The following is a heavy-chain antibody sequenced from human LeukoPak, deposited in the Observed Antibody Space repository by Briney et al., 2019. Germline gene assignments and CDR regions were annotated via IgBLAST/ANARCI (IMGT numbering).Heavy chain of an antibody. Sequence: GGSLRLSCATSGFTFSSYAMGWVRQAPGKGLEWVSAISGSGGSTHYADSVKGRFTISRDNSKNTLYLQMNSLRAEDTAVYYCAKSKQGGWYSGDYWGQGTLVTVSS. D-gene: IGHD6-19*01. CDR2: ISGSGGST. V-gene: IGHV3-23*01. CDR3: AKSKQGGWYSGDY. J-gene: IGHJ4*02. CDR1: GFTFSSYA.